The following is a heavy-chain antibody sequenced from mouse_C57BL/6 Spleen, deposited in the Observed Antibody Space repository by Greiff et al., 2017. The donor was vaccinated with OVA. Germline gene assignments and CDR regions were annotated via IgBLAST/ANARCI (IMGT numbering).Heavy chain of an antibody. CDR1: GYTFTDYY. D-gene: IGHD1-1*01. Sequence: EVQLKQSGPELVKPGASVKISCKASGYTFTDYYMNWVKQSHGKSLEWIGDINPNNGGTSYNQKFKGKATLTVDKSSSPAYMELRSLTSEDSAVYYCARSGGGSFDYWGQGTTLTVSS. V-gene: IGHV1-26*01. CDR2: INPNNGGT. CDR3: ARSGGGSFDY. J-gene: IGHJ2*01.